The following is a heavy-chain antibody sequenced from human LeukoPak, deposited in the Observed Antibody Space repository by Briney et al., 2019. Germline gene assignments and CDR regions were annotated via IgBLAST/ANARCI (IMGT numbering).Heavy chain of an antibody. CDR1: EFTFSSYA. CDR3: AKGIDFWSGYDGMASFDY. CDR2: ISGSGGST. V-gene: IGHV3-23*01. Sequence: GGSLRLSCAASEFTFSSYAMSWVRQAPGKGLEWVSAISGSGGSTYYADSVKGRFTISRDNSKNTLYLQMNSLRAEDTAVYYCAKGIDFWSGYDGMASFDYWGQGTLVTVSS. J-gene: IGHJ4*02. D-gene: IGHD3-3*01.